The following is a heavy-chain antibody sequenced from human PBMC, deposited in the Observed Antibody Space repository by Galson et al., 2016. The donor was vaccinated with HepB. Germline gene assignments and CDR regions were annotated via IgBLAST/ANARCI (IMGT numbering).Heavy chain of an antibody. D-gene: IGHD6-19*01. CDR1: GYSHTEIS. V-gene: IGHV1-24*01. Sequence: SVKVSCKVSGYSHTEISMHWVQQTPGKGLEWMGGFNPANGETIYGQKFQGRLTMTEDTSRDTAYMELSSLRSEDTAFYYCATLSLSGWYVARPSDAWGPGTLVTVSS. J-gene: IGHJ4*02. CDR3: ATLSLSGWYVARPSDA. CDR2: FNPANGET.